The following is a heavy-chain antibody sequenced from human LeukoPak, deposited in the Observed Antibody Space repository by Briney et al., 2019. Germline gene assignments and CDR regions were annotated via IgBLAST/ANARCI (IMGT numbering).Heavy chain of an antibody. V-gene: IGHV3-23*01. J-gene: IGHJ4*02. CDR2: ISGSGGST. CDR3: QKLLYGDYLQGVDY. CDR1: GFTFSSYA. D-gene: IGHD4-17*01. Sequence: GGSLRLSCAASGFTFSSYAMSWVRQAPGKGLEWVSAISGSGGSTYYADSAKGRFTISRDNSKNTLYLQMNSLRAEDTAVYYCQKLLYGDYLQGVDYWGQGTLVTVSS.